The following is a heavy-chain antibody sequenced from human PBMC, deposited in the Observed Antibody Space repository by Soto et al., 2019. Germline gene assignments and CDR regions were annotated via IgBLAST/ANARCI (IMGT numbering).Heavy chain of an antibody. CDR2: IGPYNGNT. CDR3: ARCYCSVGSCYTCWHFDL. V-gene: IGHV1-18*01. CDR1: GYTFNNYG. D-gene: IGHD2-15*01. J-gene: IGHJ2*01. Sequence: QVQLVQSGAEVKKPGASVKVSCKASGYTFNNYGISWVRQAPGQGLEWMGWIGPYNGNTDHAQNFQGRATMTTDTSTKTAYMELRSLRSDDTALYYCARCYCSVGSCYTCWHFDLWGRGTLVTVSS.